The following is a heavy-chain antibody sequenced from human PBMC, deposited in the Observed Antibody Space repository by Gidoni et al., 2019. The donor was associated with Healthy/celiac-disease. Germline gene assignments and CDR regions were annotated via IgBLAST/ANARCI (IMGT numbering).Heavy chain of an antibody. V-gene: IGHV4-39*01. J-gene: IGHJ4*02. CDR3: AREGYYDSSGTYDY. D-gene: IGHD3-22*01. Sequence: QLQLQESGPGLVTPSETLSLTCTVSGGSISSSSYYWGWIRQPPGKGLEWMGSIYYSGSTYYNPSLKSRVTISVDTSKTQFSLKLSSVTAADTAVYYCAREGYYDSSGTYDYWGQGTLVTVSS. CDR2: IYYSGST. CDR1: GGSISSSSYY.